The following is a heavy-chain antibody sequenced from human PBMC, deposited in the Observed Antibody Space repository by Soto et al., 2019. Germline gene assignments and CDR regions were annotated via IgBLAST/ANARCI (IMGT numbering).Heavy chain of an antibody. Sequence: SETLSLTCSVSGGSISGSYWSWIRQSPGKGLEWLGYVYYTGSTNYSPSLRSRVSISVDTSKNEFSLRLGSVTAADTAVYFCARSVAVPGAHIDYWGQGTQVTVSS. J-gene: IGHJ4*02. D-gene: IGHD6-19*01. CDR3: ARSVAVPGAHIDY. CDR2: VYYTGST. CDR1: GGSISGSY. V-gene: IGHV4-59*01.